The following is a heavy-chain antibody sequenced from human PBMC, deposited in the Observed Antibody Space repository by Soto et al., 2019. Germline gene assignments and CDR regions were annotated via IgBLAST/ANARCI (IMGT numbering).Heavy chain of an antibody. CDR1: GGSISSGDYY. CDR3: ARVPWGRYGDYVVFVEY. CDR2: IYYSGST. D-gene: IGHD4-17*01. V-gene: IGHV4-30-4*01. Sequence: SETLSLTCTVSGGSISSGDYYWSWIRQPPGKGLEWIGYIYYSGSTYYNPSLKSRVTISVDTSKNQFSLKLSSVTAADTAVYYCARVPWGRYGDYVVFVEYWGQGTLVTVSS. J-gene: IGHJ4*02.